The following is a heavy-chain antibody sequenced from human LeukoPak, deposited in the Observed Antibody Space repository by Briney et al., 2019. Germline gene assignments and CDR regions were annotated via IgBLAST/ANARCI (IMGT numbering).Heavy chain of an antibody. CDR1: GFTFSSYA. CDR3: ARASSGYYPFDY. CDR2: ISYDGSNK. Sequence: GGSLRLSCAASGFTFSSYAMHWVRQAPGKGLEWVAVISYDGSNKYYADSVKGRFTISRDNSKNTLYLQMNGLRAEDTAVYYCARASSGYYPFDYWGQGTLVTVSS. V-gene: IGHV3-30*01. D-gene: IGHD3-22*01. J-gene: IGHJ4*02.